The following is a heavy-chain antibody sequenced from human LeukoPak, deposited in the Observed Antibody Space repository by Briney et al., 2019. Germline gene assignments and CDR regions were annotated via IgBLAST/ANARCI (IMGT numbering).Heavy chain of an antibody. Sequence: GSLRLSCVASGFTYSSYWMSWVRQPPGKGLEWIGEINHSGSTNYNPSLKSRVTISVDTSKNQFSLKLSSVTAADTAVYYCATEYGMDVWGQGTTVTVSS. J-gene: IGHJ6*02. CDR2: INHSGST. V-gene: IGHV4-34*08. CDR3: ATEYGMDV. CDR1: GFTYSSYW.